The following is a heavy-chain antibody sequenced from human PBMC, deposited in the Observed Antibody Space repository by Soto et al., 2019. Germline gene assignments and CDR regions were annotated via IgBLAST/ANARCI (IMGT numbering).Heavy chain of an antibody. D-gene: IGHD1-20*01. CDR1: GFTFSSYW. CDR2: MKQDGSEK. V-gene: IGHV3-7*01. Sequence: GGSLRLSCAASGFTFSSYWMTWVRQAPGKGLEWVANMKQDGSEKYYVDSVKGRFTISRDNAKDSLYLQMNSLRAEDTAVYFCARITSGAFDYWGQGTLVTVSS. J-gene: IGHJ4*02. CDR3: ARITSGAFDY.